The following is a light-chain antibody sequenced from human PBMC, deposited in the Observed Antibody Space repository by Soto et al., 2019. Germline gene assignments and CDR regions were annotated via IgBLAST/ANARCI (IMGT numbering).Light chain of an antibody. CDR1: QGISSY. CDR3: QQEYSYPRT. V-gene: IGKV1-8*01. Sequence: AIRMTQSPSSLSASTGDRVTITCRASQGISSYLAWYQQKPGKAPKLLIYAASTLQSGVPSRFSGSGSGTDFTLTSSCLQAEDFATYYCQQEYSYPRTFDQGTKVESK. J-gene: IGKJ1*01. CDR2: AAS.